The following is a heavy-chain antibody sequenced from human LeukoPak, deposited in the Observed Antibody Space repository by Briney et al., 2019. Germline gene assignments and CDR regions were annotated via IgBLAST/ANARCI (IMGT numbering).Heavy chain of an antibody. CDR3: AREAFYYYGMDV. Sequence: GGSLRLSCAASGFTFSSYSMNWVRQAPGKGLEWVSSISSSSSYTYYADSVKGRFTISRDNAKNSLYLQMNSLRAEDTAVYYCAREAFYYYGMDVWGQGTTVTVSS. CDR1: GFTFSSYS. CDR2: ISSSSSYT. V-gene: IGHV3-21*01. J-gene: IGHJ6*02.